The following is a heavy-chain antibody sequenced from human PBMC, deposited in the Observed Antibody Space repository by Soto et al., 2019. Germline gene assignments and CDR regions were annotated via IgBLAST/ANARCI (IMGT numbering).Heavy chain of an antibody. CDR1: GGSFSDYY. J-gene: IGHJ4*02. CDR2: INYSGRT. V-gene: IGHV4-34*01. Sequence: SETLSLTCAVHGGSFSDYYWSWIRQPSGKGLEWIGEINYSGRTNYNPSLKSRVTISVDTSKNQFSLKLSSMTAADTAVYCCARTGHLFDYWGQGISVT. CDR3: ARTGHLFDY.